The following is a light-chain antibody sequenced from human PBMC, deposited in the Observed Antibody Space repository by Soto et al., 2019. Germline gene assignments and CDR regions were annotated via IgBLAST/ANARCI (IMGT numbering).Light chain of an antibody. J-gene: IGLJ3*02. CDR2: DVS. CDR3: SSYTSSSTLV. CDR1: SSDLGSYNR. Sequence: QSALTQPPSVSGSPGQSVTISCTGTSSDLGSYNRVSWYQQPPGTAPKLMIYDVSNRPSGVPDRFSGSKSGNTASLTISGLQAEDEAYYYCSSYTSSSTLVFGGGTQLTVL. V-gene: IGLV2-18*02.